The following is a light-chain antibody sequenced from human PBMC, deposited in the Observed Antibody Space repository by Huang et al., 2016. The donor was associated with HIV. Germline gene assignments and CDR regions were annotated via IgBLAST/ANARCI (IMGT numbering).Light chain of an antibody. V-gene: IGKV3-15*01. CDR1: QSVSSN. CDR2: GAA. Sequence: EIVMTQSPAILSVSPGERATLSSRASQSVSSNLAWYQQKPGQAPRLLIYGAATRATGIPARFSGSGSGTEFTLTISSLQSEDFAVYYCQQYNNWPPTFGGGTKVEIK. J-gene: IGKJ4*01. CDR3: QQYNNWPPT.